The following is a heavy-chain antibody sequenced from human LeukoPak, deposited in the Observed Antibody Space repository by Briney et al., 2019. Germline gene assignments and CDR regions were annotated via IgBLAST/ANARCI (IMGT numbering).Heavy chain of an antibody. CDR1: GDSISNYY. CDR3: AREDPQTTVPEGMDV. Sequence: SETLSLTCTVSGDSISNYYWSWIRQSPGKGLEWIGYIYYSGTTNSNPSLKSRVTISVDTSKNQFSLQLRSVTAADTAVYYCAREDPQTTVPEGMDVWGQGTTVIVSS. J-gene: IGHJ6*02. CDR2: IYYSGTT. D-gene: IGHD4-17*01. V-gene: IGHV4-59*01.